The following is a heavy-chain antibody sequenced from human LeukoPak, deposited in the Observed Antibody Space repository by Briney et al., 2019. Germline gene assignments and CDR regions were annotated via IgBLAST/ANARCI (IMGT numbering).Heavy chain of an antibody. V-gene: IGHV3-15*01. CDR2: IKSKTDGGTT. D-gene: IGHD3-3*01. Sequence: AGGSLRLSCAASGFTFSNAWMSWVRQAPGKGLEWVGRIKSKTDGGTTDYAAPVKGRFTISRDDSKNTLYLQMNSLKTEDTAVYYCTSGTYDFWSGLGIFDYWGQGTLVTVSS. CDR3: TSGTYDFWSGLGIFDY. J-gene: IGHJ4*02. CDR1: GFTFSNAW.